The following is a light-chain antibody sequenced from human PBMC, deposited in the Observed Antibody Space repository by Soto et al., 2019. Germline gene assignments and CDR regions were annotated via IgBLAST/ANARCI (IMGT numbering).Light chain of an antibody. CDR3: QQCYMGWT. J-gene: IGKJ1*01. CDR1: QTISSW. CDR2: AAS. Sequence: DIQMTQSPSTLSGSVGDRVTITCRASQTISSWLAWYQQKPGKAPKLLIYAASSLESGVPSRFSGTGSGTEFTFSITSLQPEDFGTYYCQQCYMGWTFGQGTKVDI. V-gene: IGKV1-5*01.